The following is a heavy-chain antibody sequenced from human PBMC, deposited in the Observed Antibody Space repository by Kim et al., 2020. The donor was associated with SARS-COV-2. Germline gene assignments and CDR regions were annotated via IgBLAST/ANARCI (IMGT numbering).Heavy chain of an antibody. CDR2: ISGSGGST. V-gene: IGHV3-23*01. Sequence: GGSLRLSCAASGFTFSSYAMSWVRQAPGKGLEWVSAISGSGGSTYYADSVKGRFTISRDNSKNTLYLQMNSLRAEDTAVYYCAKVGVGGSGWYSPILHYYYYYGMDVWGQGTTVTVSS. CDR1: GFTFSSYA. J-gene: IGHJ6*02. D-gene: IGHD6-19*01. CDR3: AKVGVGGSGWYSPILHYYYYYGMDV.